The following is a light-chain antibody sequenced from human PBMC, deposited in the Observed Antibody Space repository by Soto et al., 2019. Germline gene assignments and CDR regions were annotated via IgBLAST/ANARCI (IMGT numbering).Light chain of an antibody. CDR1: QSVTRY. Sequence: EIVMTQSPATLSLSPGERATLSCRASQSVTRYLAWYQQKPGQAPRLLIYDASNRATGIPARFSGSGSGTDFTLTISSLEPEDLAVYYCQHRSNWPRTFGPGTKVDIK. J-gene: IGKJ3*01. V-gene: IGKV3-11*01. CDR3: QHRSNWPRT. CDR2: DAS.